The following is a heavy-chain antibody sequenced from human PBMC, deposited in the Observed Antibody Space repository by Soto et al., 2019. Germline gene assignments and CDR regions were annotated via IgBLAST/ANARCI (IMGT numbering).Heavy chain of an antibody. J-gene: IGHJ4*02. V-gene: IGHV3-23*01. Sequence: GALRLSCAASGFTFSSYAMSWVRQAPGKGLEWVSAISGSGGSTYYADSVKGRFTVSRDNSKNTLYLQMNSLRAEDTAVYYCAKDRYTMIVVVILDYWGQGTLVTVSS. CDR1: GFTFSSYA. CDR2: ISGSGGST. D-gene: IGHD3-22*01. CDR3: AKDRYTMIVVVILDY.